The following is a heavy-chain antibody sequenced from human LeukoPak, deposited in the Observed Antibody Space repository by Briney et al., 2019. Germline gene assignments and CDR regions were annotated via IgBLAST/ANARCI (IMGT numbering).Heavy chain of an antibody. J-gene: IGHJ5*02. CDR2: IYYSGST. CDR3: ARSAAPLIIIFGVATNWFDP. Sequence: PSETLSLTCTVSGGSISSSNYYWGWIRQPPGKGLEWIGSIYYSGSTSYNPSLKSRVTISVDTSKNQFSLKLNSVTAADTAMYYCARSAAPLIIIFGVATNWFDPWGQGTLVTVSS. V-gene: IGHV4-39*07. D-gene: IGHD3-3*01. CDR1: GGSISSSNYY.